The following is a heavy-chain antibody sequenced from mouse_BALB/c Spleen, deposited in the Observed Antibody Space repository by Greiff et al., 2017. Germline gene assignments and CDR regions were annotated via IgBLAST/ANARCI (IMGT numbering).Heavy chain of an antibody. D-gene: IGHD2-3*01. CDR3: ARHNGYYGDYFDY. CDR1: GFAFSSYD. Sequence: DVKLLESGGGLVKPGGSLKLSCAASGFAFSSYDMSWVRQTPEKRLEWVAYISSGGGSTYYPDTVKGRFTISRDNAKNTLYLQMSSLKSEDTAMYYCARHNGYYGDYFDYWGQGTTLTVSS. CDR2: ISSGGGST. V-gene: IGHV5-12-1*01. J-gene: IGHJ2*01.